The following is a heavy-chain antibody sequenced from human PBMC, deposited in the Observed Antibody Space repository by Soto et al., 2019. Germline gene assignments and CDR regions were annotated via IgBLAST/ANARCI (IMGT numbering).Heavy chain of an antibody. D-gene: IGHD4-17*01. J-gene: IGHJ5*02. Sequence: GGSLRLSCAASGFTFSSYAMSWVRQAPGKGLEWVSAISGSGGSTYYADSVKGRFTISRDNSKNTLYLQMNSLRAEDTAVYYCANPQDEDYGDYVYWFDPWGQGTLVTVSS. CDR2: ISGSGGST. V-gene: IGHV3-23*01. CDR1: GFTFSSYA. CDR3: ANPQDEDYGDYVYWFDP.